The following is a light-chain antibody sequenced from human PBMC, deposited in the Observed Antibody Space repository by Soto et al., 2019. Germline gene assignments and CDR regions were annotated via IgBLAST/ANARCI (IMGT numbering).Light chain of an antibody. J-gene: IGLJ2*01. CDR3: SSYAGRGVV. CDR2: EVS. Sequence: QSVLTQPPSASGSPGQSVTISCTGTSSDVGGYNYVSWYQQHPGKAPKLMIYEVSKRPSGVPDRFSGSKSGNTASLTVSGLQAEDDAEYYCSSYAGRGVVFGGGTQLNVL. CDR1: SSDVGGYNY. V-gene: IGLV2-8*01.